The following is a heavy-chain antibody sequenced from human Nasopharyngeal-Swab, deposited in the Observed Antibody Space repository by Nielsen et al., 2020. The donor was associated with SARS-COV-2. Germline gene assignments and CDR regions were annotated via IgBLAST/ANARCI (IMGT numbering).Heavy chain of an antibody. CDR1: GFTFSNAW. CDR2: IKSKTDGGTT. J-gene: IGHJ6*02. D-gene: IGHD4-17*01. Sequence: GESLKISCAASGFTFSNAWMSWVRKAPGKGLEWVGRIKSKTDGGTTDYAAPVKGRFTISRDDSKNTLYLQMNSLKTEDTAVYYCTKVYDYGDYYYYCYGMDVWGQGTTVTVSS. V-gene: IGHV3-15*01. CDR3: TKVYDYGDYYYYCYGMDV.